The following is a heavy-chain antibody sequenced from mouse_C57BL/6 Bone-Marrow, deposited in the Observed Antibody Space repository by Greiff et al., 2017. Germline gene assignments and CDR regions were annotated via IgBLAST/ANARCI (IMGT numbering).Heavy chain of an antibody. J-gene: IGHJ3*01. Sequence: VQLQQSGAELVRPGSSVKLSCKASGYTFTSYWMDWVKQRPGQGLEWIGNIYPSDSETHYHQKFKDKATLTVDKSSSTAYMQLSSLTSEDSAVYCGAIGIYYDYDWFAYWGQGTLVTVSA. CDR3: AIGIYYDYDWFAY. CDR1: GYTFTSYW. CDR2: IYPSDSET. D-gene: IGHD2-4*01. V-gene: IGHV1-61*01.